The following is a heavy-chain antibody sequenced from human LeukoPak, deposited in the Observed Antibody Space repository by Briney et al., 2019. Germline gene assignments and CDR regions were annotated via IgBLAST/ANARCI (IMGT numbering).Heavy chain of an antibody. CDR2: IKSKTDGGTT. J-gene: IGHJ4*02. V-gene: IGHV3-15*01. CDR1: GFTFSSAW. Sequence: PGGSLRLSCAASGFTFSSAWMSWVRQAPGKGLEWVGRIKSKTDGGTTDYAAPVKGRFTISRDDSKNTLYLQMNSLKTEDTAVYYCTTGPTYYDFWSGYFDPSFDYWGQGTLVTVSS. D-gene: IGHD3-3*01. CDR3: TTGPTYYDFWSGYFDPSFDY.